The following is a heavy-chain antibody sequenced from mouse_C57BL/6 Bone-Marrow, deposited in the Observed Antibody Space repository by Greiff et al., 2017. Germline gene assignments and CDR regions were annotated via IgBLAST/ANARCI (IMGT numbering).Heavy chain of an antibody. V-gene: IGHV5-6*01. CDR1: GFTFSSSG. Sequence: EVNLVASGGDLVKPGGSLKLSCAASGFTFSSSGMSWVRQTPDKRLEWVATISSGGSYTYCPDSVKGRFTISRDNAKNTLYLQMSRLKSEDTAMYYCATTVVATNGYWGQGTTLTVSS. CDR3: ATTVVATNGY. J-gene: IGHJ2*01. D-gene: IGHD1-1*01. CDR2: ISSGGSYT.